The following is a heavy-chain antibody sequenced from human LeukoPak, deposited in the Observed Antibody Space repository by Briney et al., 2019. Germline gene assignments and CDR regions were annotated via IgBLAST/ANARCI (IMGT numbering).Heavy chain of an antibody. CDR2: IHTSGST. D-gene: IGHD6-19*01. CDR1: GGSISNYH. J-gene: IGHJ4*02. V-gene: IGHV4-4*07. CDR3: ARRHISSGWSFDY. Sequence: SETLSLTCTVSGGSISNYHWSWIRQPAGKGLEWIGQIHTSGSTNYNPPLTSRVTVSRDTPENQLSLTIRCVTAADTAVFYCARRHISSGWSFDYWGQGTLVTVSS.